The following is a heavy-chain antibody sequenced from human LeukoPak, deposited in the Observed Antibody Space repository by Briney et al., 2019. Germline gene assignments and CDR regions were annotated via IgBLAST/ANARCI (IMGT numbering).Heavy chain of an antibody. V-gene: IGHV3-30*02. CDR3: ARVTVPLVVITAGGFDY. D-gene: IGHD3-22*01. Sequence: GGSLRLSCAASGFTFSSYAMSWVRQAPGKWLEWVAFIRSDGNNKYYADSVKGRFTISRDNSKNTLYLQMNSLRTEDTAVYYCARVTVPLVVITAGGFDYWGQGTLVTVSS. CDR2: IRSDGNNK. CDR1: GFTFSSYA. J-gene: IGHJ4*02.